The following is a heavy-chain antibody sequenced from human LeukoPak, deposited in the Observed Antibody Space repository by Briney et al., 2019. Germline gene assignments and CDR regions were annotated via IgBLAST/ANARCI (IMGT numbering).Heavy chain of an antibody. V-gene: IGHV3-23*01. Sequence: GGSLRLSCTASGFTFTSYAMSWVRQAPGKVLDWVSVISGTGGSTNHADSVKGRFTISRDNSKNTLYLQMNSLRAEDTAVYYCAKESGDDSSGYYEVFDYWGQGTLVTVSS. D-gene: IGHD3-22*01. J-gene: IGHJ4*02. CDR2: ISGTGGST. CDR1: GFTFTSYA. CDR3: AKESGDDSSGYYEVFDY.